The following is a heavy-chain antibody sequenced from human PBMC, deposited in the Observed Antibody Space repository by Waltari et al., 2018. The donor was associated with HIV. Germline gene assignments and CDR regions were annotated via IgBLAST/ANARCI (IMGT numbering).Heavy chain of an antibody. J-gene: IGHJ3*02. CDR1: GGSISSYY. D-gene: IGHD3-10*01. Sequence: QVQLQESGPGLVKPSETLSLTCTVSGGSISSYYWSWIRKPDGKGLEWIGRIYTSGSTNYNPSLKSRVTMSVDTSKNQFSLKLSSVTAADTAVYYCARDLYYYGSGSRSASAFDIWGQGTMVTVSS. CDR2: IYTSGST. CDR3: ARDLYYYGSGSRSASAFDI. V-gene: IGHV4-4*07.